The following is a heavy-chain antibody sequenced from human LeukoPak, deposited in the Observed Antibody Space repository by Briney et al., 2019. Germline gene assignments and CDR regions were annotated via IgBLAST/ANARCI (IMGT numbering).Heavy chain of an antibody. V-gene: IGHV1-8*01. D-gene: IGHD3-10*01. J-gene: IGHJ6*02. Sequence: GASVKVSCKASGYTFTSYDINWARQATGQGLEWMGWMNPNSGNTGYAQKFQGRVTMTRNTSISTAYMELSSLRSEDTAVYYCASAPKYYGSGSYSYYYYGMDVWGQGTTVTVSS. CDR2: MNPNSGNT. CDR3: ASAPKYYGSGSYSYYYYGMDV. CDR1: GYTFTSYD.